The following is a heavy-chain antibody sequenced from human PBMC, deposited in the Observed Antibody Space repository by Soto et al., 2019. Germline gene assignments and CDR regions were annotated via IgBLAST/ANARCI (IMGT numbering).Heavy chain of an antibody. V-gene: IGHV4-39*07. D-gene: IGHD6-13*01. Sequence: SETMSLTCTVSGGSVSSGSYYWSWIRQPPGKGLEWIGEINRSGSTNYNPSLKSRVTISVDTSKNQFSLKLSSVTAADTAVYYCARGYSSSWYNYYYDMDVWGQGTTVTVSS. CDR3: ARGYSSSWYNYYYDMDV. CDR2: INRSGST. J-gene: IGHJ6*02. CDR1: GGSVSSGSYY.